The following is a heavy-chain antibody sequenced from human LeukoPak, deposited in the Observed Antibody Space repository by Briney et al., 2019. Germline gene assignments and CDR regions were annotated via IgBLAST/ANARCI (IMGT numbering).Heavy chain of an antibody. D-gene: IGHD3-10*01. CDR1: GGSISSSYY. Sequence: SETLSLTCTVSGGSISSSYYWGWVRQPPGKGLEWIGSGSTYYNPSLKSRVTISVDTSRNQFSLKLSSVTAADTAVYYCARTGGYMVWGVQNWFDPWGQGTPVTVSS. V-gene: IGHV4-39*01. J-gene: IGHJ5*02. CDR3: ARTGGYMVWGVQNWFDP. CDR2: GST.